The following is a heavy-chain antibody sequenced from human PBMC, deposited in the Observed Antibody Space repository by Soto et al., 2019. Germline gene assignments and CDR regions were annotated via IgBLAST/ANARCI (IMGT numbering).Heavy chain of an antibody. Sequence: QVQLVQSGAEVKKPGSSVKVSCRTSGGTSYAVDWVRQAPGQGLEGMGGIIPMLGTTHYSENFQGRVTITADESASTAYMELRSLRSAETGVYYCASELDGAFDFWGQGTTVTVSA. J-gene: IGHJ3*01. V-gene: IGHV1-69*01. CDR2: IIPMLGTT. D-gene: IGHD1-1*01. CDR3: ASELDGAFDF. CDR1: GGTSYA.